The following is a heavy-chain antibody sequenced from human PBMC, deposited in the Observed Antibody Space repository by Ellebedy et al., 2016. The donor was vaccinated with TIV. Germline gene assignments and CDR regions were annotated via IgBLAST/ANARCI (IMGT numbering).Heavy chain of an antibody. CDR1: GVSFINAW. Sequence: PGGSLRLSCVASGVSFINAWMSWVRQAPGKGLEWVGRIKGKADGGTTDYAAPVKGRFTISRDDSKNTLYLQMNSLKSEDTAVFYCTLDSAIAAATQDYWGQGTLVTVSS. CDR2: IKGKADGGTT. D-gene: IGHD6-13*01. V-gene: IGHV3-15*01. J-gene: IGHJ4*02. CDR3: TLDSAIAAATQDY.